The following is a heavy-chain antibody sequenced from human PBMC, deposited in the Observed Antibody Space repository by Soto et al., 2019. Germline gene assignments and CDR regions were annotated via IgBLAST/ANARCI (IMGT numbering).Heavy chain of an antibody. D-gene: IGHD7-27*01. Sequence: EVQLVESGGALVQPGGSPRLSCAASGFTVSNNYMSWVRQAPGKGLEWVSLIYSGGTTSYADSVKGRFTISRDSSKNTLNLQMNSLRAEDTAVYYCARNSGSKLGPRTAGEGHWGQGTLVTVSS. CDR3: ARNSGSKLGPRTAGEGH. CDR1: GFTVSNNY. J-gene: IGHJ4*02. CDR2: IYSGGTT. V-gene: IGHV3-66*01.